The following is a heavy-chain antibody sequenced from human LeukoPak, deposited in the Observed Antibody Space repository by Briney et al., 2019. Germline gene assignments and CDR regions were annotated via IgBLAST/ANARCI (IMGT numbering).Heavy chain of an antibody. D-gene: IGHD1-26*01. V-gene: IGHV1-18*04. CDR3: ARDLSGSSVCAY. CDR2: ISAYNGNT. CDR1: GYTFTGYY. Sequence: ASVKVSCKASGYTFTGYYMHWVRQAPGQGLEWMGWISAYNGNTNYAQKLQGRVTMTTDTSTSTAYMELRSLRSDDTAVYYCARDLSGSSVCAYWGQGTLVTVSS. J-gene: IGHJ4*02.